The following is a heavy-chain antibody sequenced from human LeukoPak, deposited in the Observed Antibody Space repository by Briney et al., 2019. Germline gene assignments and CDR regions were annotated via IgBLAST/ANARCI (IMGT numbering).Heavy chain of an antibody. CDR1: GYSFTSYW. CDR3: ARHKLYDSSGYYHYYYYYGMDV. CDR2: IYPGDSDT. J-gene: IGHJ6*02. V-gene: IGHV5-51*01. D-gene: IGHD3-22*01. Sequence: GESLRISCKGSGYSFTSYWIGWVRQMPGKGLEWMGIIYPGDSDTRYSPSFQGQVTISADKSISTAYLQWSSLKASDTAMYYCARHKLYDSSGYYHYYYYYGMDVWGQGTTVTVSS.